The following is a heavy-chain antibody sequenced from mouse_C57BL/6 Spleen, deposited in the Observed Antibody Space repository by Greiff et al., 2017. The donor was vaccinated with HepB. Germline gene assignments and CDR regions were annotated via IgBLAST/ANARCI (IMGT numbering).Heavy chain of an antibody. Sequence: DVKLQESGPELVKPGASVKIPCKASGYTFTDYNMDWVKQSHGKSLEWIGDINPNNGGTIYNQKFKGKATLTVDKSSSTAYMELRSLTSEDTAVYYCARWRYYGRGYYFDYWGQGTTLTVSS. CDR1: GYTFTDYN. CDR2: INPNNGGT. V-gene: IGHV1-18*01. J-gene: IGHJ2*01. CDR3: ARWRYYGRGYYFDY. D-gene: IGHD1-1*01.